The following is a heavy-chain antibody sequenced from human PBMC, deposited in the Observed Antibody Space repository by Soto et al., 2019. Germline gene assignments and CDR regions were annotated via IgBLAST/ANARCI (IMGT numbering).Heavy chain of an antibody. V-gene: IGHV3-74*01. CDR3: ASGSYGMDV. CDR1: GFTFSSYW. J-gene: IGHJ6*02. Sequence: GSLRLSCTPSGFTFSSYWMHWVRQAPGKGLVWVSRINSDGSSSSYADSVKGRFTISRDNAKNTLYLQMNRLTAEDTAVYYYASGSYGMDVWGQGTTVTVSS. CDR2: INSDGSSS.